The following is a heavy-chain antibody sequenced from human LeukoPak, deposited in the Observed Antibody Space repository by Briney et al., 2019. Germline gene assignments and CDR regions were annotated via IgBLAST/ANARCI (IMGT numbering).Heavy chain of an antibody. J-gene: IGHJ4*02. CDR3: AREEYTYGYNY. Sequence: PGGSLRLSCAASGFTFSTYSMSWVRQAPGKGLEWVSYISSSSSTIYYADSVKGRFTISRDNAKNSLYLQMNSLRAEDTAAYYCAREEYTYGYNYWGQGTLVTVSS. D-gene: IGHD5-18*01. CDR1: GFTFSTYS. V-gene: IGHV3-48*01. CDR2: ISSSSSTI.